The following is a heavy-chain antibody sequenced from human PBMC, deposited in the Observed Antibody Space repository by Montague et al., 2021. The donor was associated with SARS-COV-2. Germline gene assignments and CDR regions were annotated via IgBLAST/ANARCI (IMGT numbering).Heavy chain of an antibody. Sequence: SETLSLTCTVSGASISSSENSWGWIRQSPGKGLEWFGSIFYSGTTYFNPSLRSRIAISVDTSKNQFSLKVTSVTAADTAVYYCARHVTFGGVVVALDYWGQGHLASVSS. CDR3: ARHVTFGGVVVALDY. D-gene: IGHD3-16*02. CDR1: GASISSSENS. V-gene: IGHV4-39*01. CDR2: IFYSGTT. J-gene: IGHJ4*02.